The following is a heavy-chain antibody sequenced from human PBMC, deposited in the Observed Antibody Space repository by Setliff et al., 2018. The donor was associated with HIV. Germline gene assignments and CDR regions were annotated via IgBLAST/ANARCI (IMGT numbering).Heavy chain of an antibody. CDR3: AKPSSSWDGGFFDP. D-gene: IGHD6-13*01. CDR1: GFTFNNYY. J-gene: IGHJ5*02. V-gene: IGHV3-11*04. Sequence: LRLSCAASGFTFNNYYMSWIRQAPGKGLEWLAYISGGGTTIYYADSVRGRFTISRDNAKKSLFLQMNSLRAEDTAVYYCAKPSSSWDGGFFDPWGLGTLGTVS. CDR2: ISGGGTTI.